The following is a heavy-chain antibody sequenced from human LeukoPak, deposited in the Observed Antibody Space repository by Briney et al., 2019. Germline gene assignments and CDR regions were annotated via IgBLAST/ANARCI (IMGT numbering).Heavy chain of an antibody. CDR3: AKGQWPKDSNFDY. CDR2: VSGSGSST. D-gene: IGHD6-19*01. Sequence: PGGSLRLSCAASGFTFSSYAMSWVRQAPGKGLEWVSGVSGSGSSTYYADSVKGRFTISRDNSKNTLYLQMNSLRAEDTAVYYCAKGQWPKDSNFDYWGQGTLVTVSS. CDR1: GFTFSSYA. V-gene: IGHV3-23*01. J-gene: IGHJ4*02.